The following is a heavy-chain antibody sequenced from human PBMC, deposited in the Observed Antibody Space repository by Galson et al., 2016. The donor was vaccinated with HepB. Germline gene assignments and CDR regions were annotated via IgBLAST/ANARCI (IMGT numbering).Heavy chain of an antibody. V-gene: IGHV1-18*01. J-gene: IGHJ6*02. D-gene: IGHD4-11*01. CDR3: ARGGITVTTWGFVNYYGMDV. CDR1: GYTFTSYG. Sequence: SVKVSCKASGYTFTSYGISWVRQAPGQGLEWMGWISAYNGNTNFAQKLQGRVTMTTDTSTSTAYMELRSLRSDDTAVYYCARGGITVTTWGFVNYYGMDVWGQGTMVTV. CDR2: ISAYNGNT.